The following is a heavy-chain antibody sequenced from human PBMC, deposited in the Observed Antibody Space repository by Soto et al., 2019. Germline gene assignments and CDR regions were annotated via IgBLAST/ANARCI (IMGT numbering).Heavy chain of an antibody. CDR1: GGTFSSYA. CDR2: IVPIFGTA. CDR3: ASFGKPRLSGVEY. Sequence: HVQLVQDGAELKKPGSSVKVSCKASGGTFSSYAISWVRQAPGEGLEWMGGIVPIFGTANDAQKFHGRVTITVDESTSTAYMELSSLRSEDTAVYYCASFGKPRLSGVEYWVQGTRVTVSS. V-gene: IGHV1-69*01. J-gene: IGHJ4*02. D-gene: IGHD7-27*01.